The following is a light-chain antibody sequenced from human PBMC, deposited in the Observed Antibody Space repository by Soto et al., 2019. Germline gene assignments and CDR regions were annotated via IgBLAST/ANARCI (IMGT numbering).Light chain of an antibody. J-gene: IGKJ4*01. CDR1: QDISNY. Sequence: DIQMTQSPSSLSASVGDRVTITCQASQDISNYLNWYQQKPGKAPKLLICDASNLDTGVPSRFSGSGSGTHFTFTISRLQPEDIATYYCQQYDNIPLTFGEGTKVDIK. V-gene: IGKV1-33*01. CDR3: QQYDNIPLT. CDR2: DAS.